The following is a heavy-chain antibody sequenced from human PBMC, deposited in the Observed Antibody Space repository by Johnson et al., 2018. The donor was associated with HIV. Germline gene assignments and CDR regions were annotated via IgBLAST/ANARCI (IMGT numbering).Heavy chain of an antibody. J-gene: IGHJ3*02. D-gene: IGHD3-22*01. V-gene: IGHV3-66*01. CDR2: IYSGGST. CDR3: ASLSEVVVNAFDI. Sequence: EVQLVESGGGLVKPGGSLRLSCAASGFTFSKAWMTWVRQAPGKGLEWVSVIYSGGSTYYADSVKGRFTISRDNSKNTLYLQMNSLRAEDTAVYYCASLSEVVVNAFDIWGQGTMVTVSS. CDR1: GFTFSKAW.